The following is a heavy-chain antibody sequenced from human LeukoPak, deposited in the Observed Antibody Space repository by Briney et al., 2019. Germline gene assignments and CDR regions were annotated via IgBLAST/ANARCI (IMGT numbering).Heavy chain of an antibody. D-gene: IGHD3-22*01. V-gene: IGHV4-31*03. Sequence: PSETLSLTCTVSGGSISSGGYYWSWIRQHPGKGLEWIGYIYYSGSIYYNPSLKSRVTISVDTSKNQFSLKLSSVTAADTAVYYCARDGSQYYYDSSGYYDIWGQGTMVTVSS. CDR3: ARDGSQYYYDSSGYYDI. CDR1: GGSISSGGYY. J-gene: IGHJ3*02. CDR2: IYYSGSI.